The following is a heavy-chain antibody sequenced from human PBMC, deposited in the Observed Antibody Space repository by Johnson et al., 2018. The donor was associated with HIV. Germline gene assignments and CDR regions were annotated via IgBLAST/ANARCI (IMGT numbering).Heavy chain of an antibody. V-gene: IGHV3-23*04. CDR2: ISGSGGST. CDR3: ARDPCTGASCLPGAFDI. CDR1: GFTFSSYW. J-gene: IGHJ3*02. D-gene: IGHD2-15*01. Sequence: MLLVESGGGLVQPGGSLRLSCAASGFTFSSYWMHWVRQAPGKGLEWVSAISGSGGSTYYADSVKGRFTISRDNSKNTLYLQMNSLRAEDTAVYFCARDPCTGASCLPGAFDIWGQGTMVTVSS.